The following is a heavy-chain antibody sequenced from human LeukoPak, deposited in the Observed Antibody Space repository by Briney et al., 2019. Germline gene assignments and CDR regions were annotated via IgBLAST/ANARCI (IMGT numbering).Heavy chain of an antibody. CDR3: ARDAYYYDSSGYYQTDY. Sequence: PSETLSLTCTVSGGSLSSYYWSWIRQPPGKGLEWIGRIYTSGSTNYNPSLKSRVTMSVDTSKNQFSLKLSSVTAADTAVYYCARDAYYYDSSGYYQTDYWGQGTLVTVSS. D-gene: IGHD3-22*01. CDR2: IYTSGST. CDR1: GGSLSSYY. V-gene: IGHV4-4*07. J-gene: IGHJ4*02.